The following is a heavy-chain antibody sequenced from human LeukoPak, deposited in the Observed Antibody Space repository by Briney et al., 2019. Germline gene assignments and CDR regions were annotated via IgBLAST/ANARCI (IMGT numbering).Heavy chain of an antibody. J-gene: IGHJ4*02. CDR2: INNDGSTT. V-gene: IGHV3-74*01. CDR1: GFTFINYW. D-gene: IGHD2-15*01. CDR3: ARGGFCSGADCRGSFDY. Sequence: GSLRLSCAASGFTFINYWMHWVRQAPGEVLVWVSHINNDGSTTTYADSVKGRFTISRDNAKNTLYLHVNSLRAGDTAVYYCARGGFCSGADCRGSFDYWGQGSLVTVSS.